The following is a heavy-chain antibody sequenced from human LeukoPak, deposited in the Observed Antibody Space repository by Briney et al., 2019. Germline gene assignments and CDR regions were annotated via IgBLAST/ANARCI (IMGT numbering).Heavy chain of an antibody. CDR2: IYHSGST. Sequence: SETLSLTCAVSGYSISSGYYWGWIRQPPGKGLEWIGSIYHSGSTYYNPSLKSRVTISVDTSKNQFSLKLSSVTAADTAVYYCASGATVVPLQWLVLREFDYWGQGTLVTVSS. J-gene: IGHJ4*02. CDR1: GYSISSGYY. CDR3: ASGATVVPLQWLVLREFDY. V-gene: IGHV4-38-2*01. D-gene: IGHD6-19*01.